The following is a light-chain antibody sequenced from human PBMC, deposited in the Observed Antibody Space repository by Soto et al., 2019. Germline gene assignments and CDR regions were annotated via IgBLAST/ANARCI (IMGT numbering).Light chain of an antibody. Sequence: QSVLTQPPPASGAPGQRVTISFSGSSSHIGSNTVNWYQQLPGTAPKLLIYSNNQRPSGVPDRFSGSKSGTSASLAISGLQSEDEADYYCAEWDDSLNGYVFGTGTKVTVL. V-gene: IGLV1-44*01. J-gene: IGLJ1*01. CDR3: AEWDDSLNGYV. CDR1: SSHIGSNT. CDR2: SNN.